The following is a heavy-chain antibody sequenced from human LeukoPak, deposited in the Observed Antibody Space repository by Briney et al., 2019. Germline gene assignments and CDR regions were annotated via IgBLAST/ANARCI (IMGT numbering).Heavy chain of an antibody. CDR2: ISAYNGNT. V-gene: IGHV1-18*01. Sequence: ASVKVSCKASGYTFTSYGISWVRQAPGQGLEWMGCISAYNGNTNYAQKLQGRVTMTTDTSTSTAYMELRSLRSDDTAVYYCARDASSIAAQFGDYWGQGTLVTVSS. D-gene: IGHD6-6*01. J-gene: IGHJ4*02. CDR1: GYTFTSYG. CDR3: ARDASSIAAQFGDY.